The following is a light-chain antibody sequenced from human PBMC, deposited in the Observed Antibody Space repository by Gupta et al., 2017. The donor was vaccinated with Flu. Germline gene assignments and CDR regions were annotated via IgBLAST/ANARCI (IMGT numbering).Light chain of an antibody. J-gene: IGKJ5*01. Sequence: SSLSASLGDTVTITCRTSQSISSYLNWYQQKPGKVPKLLIYSASNLQIGVPARFSGSGSETEFTLTISSRQPEDFATYYCQQSDTPPPITFGQGTQLDIK. V-gene: IGKV1-39*01. CDR1: QSISSY. CDR3: QQSDTPPPIT. CDR2: SAS.